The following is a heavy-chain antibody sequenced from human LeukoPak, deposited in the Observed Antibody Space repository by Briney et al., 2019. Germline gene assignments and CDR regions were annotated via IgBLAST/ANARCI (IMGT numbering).Heavy chain of an antibody. CDR2: ISYDGSNK. D-gene: IGHD1-14*01. CDR1: GFTFSTYG. CDR3: AKIRGNLRANYLVY. V-gene: IGHV3-30*18. Sequence: GGSLRLSCAASGFTFSTYGMHRVRQAPGQGLEWVAVISYDGSNKYYADSVKGRFTISRDNSKNTLYLQMISLRAEDTAVYYCAKIRGNLRANYLVYWGQGTLVTVSS. J-gene: IGHJ4*02.